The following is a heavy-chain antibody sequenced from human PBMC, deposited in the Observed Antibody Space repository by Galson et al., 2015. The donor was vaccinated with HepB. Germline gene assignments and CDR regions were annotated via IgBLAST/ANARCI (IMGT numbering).Heavy chain of an antibody. Sequence: SLRLSCAASGFTLSSYAIHWVRQAPGKGLEWVTVISYDGRNQNYADSVMGRFTISRDSSKDTVYLQMSSLRADDTAVYYCARDSGYVSGWYAGRGGFDYWGQGTLVTASS. J-gene: IGHJ4*02. D-gene: IGHD6-19*01. CDR1: GFTLSSYA. CDR3: ARDSGYVSGWYAGRGGFDY. CDR2: ISYDGRNQ. V-gene: IGHV3-30*03.